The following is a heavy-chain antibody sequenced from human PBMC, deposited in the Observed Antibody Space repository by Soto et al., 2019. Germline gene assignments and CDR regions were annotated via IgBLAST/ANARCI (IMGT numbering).Heavy chain of an antibody. CDR2: ISASGGNI. J-gene: IGHJ2*01. V-gene: IGHV3-23*01. CDR1: GFIFSDYA. Sequence: DVQLLESGGGLARPGGSLRLSCVASGFIFSDYAMTWIRQAPGKGLEWVATISASGGNIEYTDSLKGRFTISRDNSKKTVYLQINGLTPDDTAVHYCAKVAGGVGYFDPWGRGTLVTVSS. D-gene: IGHD1-26*01. CDR3: AKVAGGVGYFDP.